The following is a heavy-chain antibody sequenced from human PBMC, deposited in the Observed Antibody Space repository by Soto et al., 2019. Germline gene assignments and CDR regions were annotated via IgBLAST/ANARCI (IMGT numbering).Heavy chain of an antibody. J-gene: IGHJ6*03. CDR3: ARDQVAVLYMDV. CDR2: IIPILGIA. CDR1: GGTFSSYT. D-gene: IGHD1-1*01. Sequence: ASVKVSCKASGGTFSSYTISWVRQAPGQGLEWMGRIIPILGIANYAQKFQGRVTITADKSTSTAYMELSSLRSEDTAVYYCARDQVAVLYMDVWGKGTTVTVSS. V-gene: IGHV1-69*04.